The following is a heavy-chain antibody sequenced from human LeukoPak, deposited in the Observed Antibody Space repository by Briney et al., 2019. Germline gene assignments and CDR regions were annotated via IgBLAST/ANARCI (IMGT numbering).Heavy chain of an antibody. CDR1: GFTFSNAW. D-gene: IGHD1-26*01. CDR3: IRSSGSWY. J-gene: IGHJ4*02. Sequence: NPGGSLRLSCAASGFTFSNAWMSWVRQAPGKGPDWIGRIKSKTDGGTTDYAAPVKGRFTISRDDSKNTLYLQMNSLKTEDTAVYYCIRSSGSWYWGQGTLVTVSS. CDR2: IKSKTDGGTT. V-gene: IGHV3-15*01.